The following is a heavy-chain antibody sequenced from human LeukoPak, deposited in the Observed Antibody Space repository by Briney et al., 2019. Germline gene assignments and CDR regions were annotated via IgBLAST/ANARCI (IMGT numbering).Heavy chain of an antibody. Sequence: GGSLRLSCAASGFTFSSYGMHWVRQAPGKGLEWVSYISSSSSTIYYADSVKGRFTISRDNAKNSRYLQMNSLRDEDTAVYYCARGDSSSWYGGYYYYGMDVWGQGTTVTVSS. D-gene: IGHD6-13*01. CDR2: ISSSSSTI. J-gene: IGHJ6*02. V-gene: IGHV3-48*02. CDR3: ARGDSSSWYGGYYYYGMDV. CDR1: GFTFSSYG.